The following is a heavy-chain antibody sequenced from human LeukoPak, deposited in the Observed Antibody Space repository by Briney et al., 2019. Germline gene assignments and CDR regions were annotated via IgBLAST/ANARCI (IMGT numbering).Heavy chain of an antibody. D-gene: IGHD6-13*01. CDR2: INTDGTAT. CDR3: ARGWIRQQLVRIYYGMDV. Sequence: GGSLRLSCAASGLTLSSYWMHWVRQAPGKGLVWVSHINTDGTATTYADSVKGRFTISRDNAKNSLYLQMNSLRAEDTAVYYCARGWIRQQLVRIYYGMDVWGQGTTVTVSS. CDR1: GLTLSSYW. J-gene: IGHJ6*02. V-gene: IGHV3-74*01.